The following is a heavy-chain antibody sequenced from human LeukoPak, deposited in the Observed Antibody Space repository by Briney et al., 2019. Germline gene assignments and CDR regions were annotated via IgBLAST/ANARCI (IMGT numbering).Heavy chain of an antibody. V-gene: IGHV1-8*01. D-gene: IGHD3-22*01. Sequence: ASVKVSCKASGYTFISYDINWVRQATGQGLEWMGWMNPNSGNTGYAQKFQGRVAMIRDTSIGTAYMGLSSLRFEDTAVYYCARVSYLYESSGNPYLDSFDIWGQGTMVTVSS. J-gene: IGHJ3*02. CDR2: MNPNSGNT. CDR1: GYTFISYD. CDR3: ARVSYLYESSGNPYLDSFDI.